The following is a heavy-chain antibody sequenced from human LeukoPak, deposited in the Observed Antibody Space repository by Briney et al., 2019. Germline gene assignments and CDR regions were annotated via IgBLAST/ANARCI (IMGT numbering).Heavy chain of an antibody. D-gene: IGHD4/OR15-4a*01. CDR1: GFTVSSNS. CDR2: IYSDNT. CDR3: ARRAGAYSHPYDY. V-gene: IGHV3-53*01. J-gene: IGHJ4*02. Sequence: GGSLRLSCTVSGFTVSSNSMSWVRQAPGRGLEWVSFIYSDNTHYSDSVKGRFTISRDNSKNTLYLQMNSLRAEDTAVYYCARRAGAYSHPYDYWGQGALVTVSS.